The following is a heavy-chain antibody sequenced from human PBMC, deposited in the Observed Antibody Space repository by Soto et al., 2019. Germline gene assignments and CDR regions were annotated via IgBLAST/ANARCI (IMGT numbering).Heavy chain of an antibody. V-gene: IGHV2-5*02. J-gene: IGHJ4*02. CDR1: GFSLSTRDVG. D-gene: IGHD2-2*01. Sequence: QITLNESGPTLVKPTQTLTLTCTFSGFSLSTRDVGVGWIRQPPGEALEWLGVVYWDDSKTYSPSLESRLTITKDPAKNQVFFRRTKMAPGDTATDYCDHWRGGVASFWGQGTLVTVSS. CDR3: DHWRGGVASF. CDR2: VYWDDSK.